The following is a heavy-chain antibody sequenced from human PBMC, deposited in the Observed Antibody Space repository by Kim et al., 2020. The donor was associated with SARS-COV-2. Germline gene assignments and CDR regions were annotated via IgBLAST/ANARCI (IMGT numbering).Heavy chain of an antibody. CDR3: AREGGWELPDY. CDR2: ISSSSSTI. CDR1: GFTFSSYS. Sequence: GGSLRLSCAASGFTFSSYSMNWVRQAPGKGLEWVSYISSSSSTIYYADSVKGRFTISRDNAKNSLYLQMNSLRAEDTAVYYCAREGGWELPDYWGQGTLVTVSS. V-gene: IGHV3-48*04. D-gene: IGHD1-26*01. J-gene: IGHJ4*02.